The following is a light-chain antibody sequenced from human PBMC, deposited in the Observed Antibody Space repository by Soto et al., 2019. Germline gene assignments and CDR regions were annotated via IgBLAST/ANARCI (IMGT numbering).Light chain of an antibody. V-gene: IGKV1-5*01. CDR1: QSISSY. Sequence: DIQMTQSPSSLAASVGDRVTITCRASQSISSYLNWYQQKPGKAPKLLIYDASSLESGVPSRFSGSGSGTEFTLTISSLQPDDFATYYCQQYNSYWYTFGQGTKVDNK. CDR2: DAS. CDR3: QQYNSYWYT. J-gene: IGKJ2*01.